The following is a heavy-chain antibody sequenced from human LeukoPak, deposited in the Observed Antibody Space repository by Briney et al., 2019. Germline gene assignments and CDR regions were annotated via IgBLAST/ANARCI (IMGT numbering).Heavy chain of an antibody. CDR2: INPSGGST. V-gene: IGHV1-46*01. J-gene: IGHJ4*02. Sequence: ASVKVSCKASGGTFSSYAISWVRQAPGQGLEWMGIINPSGGSTSYAQKFQGRVTMTRDTSTSTVYMELSSLRSEDTAVYYCARVLVRNYYSSGSASDYWGQGTLVTVSS. CDR1: GGTFSSYA. D-gene: IGHD3-10*01. CDR3: ARVLVRNYYSSGSASDY.